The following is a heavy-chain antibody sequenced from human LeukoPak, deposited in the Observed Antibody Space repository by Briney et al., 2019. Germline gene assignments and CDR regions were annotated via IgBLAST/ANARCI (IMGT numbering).Heavy chain of an antibody. CDR1: GGSFSGYY. V-gene: IGHV4-34*01. CDR3: ARRGLLRDFDY. CDR2: LNHIGGT. Sequence: SETLSLTCAVYGGSFSGYYWSWIRQPPGRGLEWIGELNHIGGTNYNPSLKSRVTISADTSKNQFSLRLSSVTAADTAVYYCARRGLLRDFDYWGQGTLVTVSS. J-gene: IGHJ4*02. D-gene: IGHD1-26*01.